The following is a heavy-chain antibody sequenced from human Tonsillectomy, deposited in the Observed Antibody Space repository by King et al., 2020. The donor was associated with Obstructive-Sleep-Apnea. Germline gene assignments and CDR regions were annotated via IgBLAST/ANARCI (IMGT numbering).Heavy chain of an antibody. CDR1: GGTIRSYY. Sequence: VQLQESGPGLVKPSETLSLTCTVSGGTIRSYYWSWIRQPQGNGLEWIGEFYYSGSTHYNPARKSRGTISVDTSKNQFALKLSSVTAADTAVYYCARFSVGVPAAMGVYYYYGMDVWGQGTTVTVSS. V-gene: IGHV4-59*01. D-gene: IGHD2-2*01. CDR3: ARFSVGVPAAMGVYYYYGMDV. CDR2: FYYSGST. J-gene: IGHJ6*02.